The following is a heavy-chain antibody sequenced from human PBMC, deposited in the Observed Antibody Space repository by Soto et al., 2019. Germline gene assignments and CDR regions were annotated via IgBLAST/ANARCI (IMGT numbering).Heavy chain of an antibody. J-gene: IGHJ6*02. CDR2: ISAYNGNT. Sequence: ASVKVSCKASGYTFTSYGISWVRQAPGQGLEWMGWISAYNGNTNYAQKLQGRVTMTTDTSTSTAYMELRSLRSDDTAVYYCARDLGDYYDSSDYGPTRYYGMDVWGQGTTVTVSS. V-gene: IGHV1-18*01. CDR3: ARDLGDYYDSSDYGPTRYYGMDV. D-gene: IGHD3-22*01. CDR1: GYTFTSYG.